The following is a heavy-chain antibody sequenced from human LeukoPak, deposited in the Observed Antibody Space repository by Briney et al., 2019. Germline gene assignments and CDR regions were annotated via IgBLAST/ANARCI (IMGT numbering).Heavy chain of an antibody. CDR3: ARDCIGCHGFDY. CDR1: GYIFTNYG. V-gene: IGHV1-18*01. Sequence: ASVKVSCKASGYIFTNYGITWVRQAPGQGLEWMGWVGAYGDNTNYVQKIQGRVTMTTDTSTSTAYMELRSLRSDDTAVYYCARDCIGCHGFDYWGQGTLVTVSS. D-gene: IGHD2-15*01. CDR2: VGAYGDNT. J-gene: IGHJ4*02.